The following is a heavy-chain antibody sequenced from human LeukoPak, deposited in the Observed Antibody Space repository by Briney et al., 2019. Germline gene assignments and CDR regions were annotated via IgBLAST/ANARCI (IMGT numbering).Heavy chain of an antibody. Sequence: PGGSLRLSCAASGFTFSDYSMNWVRQAPGKGLEWISYVGISSGNTKYADSVKGRFTISGDSAKNSVFLQMNNLRVEDTAVYYCAPYHRYAFDTWGQGTLVTVSS. CDR1: GFTFSDYS. CDR2: VGISSGNT. J-gene: IGHJ4*02. D-gene: IGHD5-12*01. CDR3: APYHRYAFDT. V-gene: IGHV3-48*04.